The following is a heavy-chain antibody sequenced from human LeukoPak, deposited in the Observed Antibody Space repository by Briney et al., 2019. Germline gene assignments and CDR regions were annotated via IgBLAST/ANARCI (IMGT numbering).Heavy chain of an antibody. CDR2: NYYCWST. CDR1: GDSISSYY. J-gene: IGHJ4*02. V-gene: IGHV4-59*01. CDR3: ARGGHVGYYDILTGYPYYFDY. Sequence: SETLSLTCTVSGDSISSYYWSWIRQPPGKGVEWIGYNYYCWSTNYNPSLQSQVTISVDTSKNQFSLKLSSVTAADTAVYYCARGGHVGYYDILTGYPYYFDYWGQGTLVTVSS. D-gene: IGHD3-9*01.